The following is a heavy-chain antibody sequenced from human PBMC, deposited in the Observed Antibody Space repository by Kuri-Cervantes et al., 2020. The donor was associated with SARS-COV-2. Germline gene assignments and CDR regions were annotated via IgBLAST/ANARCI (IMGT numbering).Heavy chain of an antibody. V-gene: IGHV4-61*02. J-gene: IGHJ5*02. CDR2: IYTSGSS. CDR3: ARLSESGFSGYEP. D-gene: IGHD5-12*01. CDR1: GGSISSGSYY. Sequence: SETLSLTCTVSGGSISSGSYYWSWIRQPAGKGLEWIGRIYTSGSSNYNPSLKSRVTMSVGTSKNQFSLKLSSVTAADTAVYYCARLSESGFSGYEPWGQGTLVTVSS.